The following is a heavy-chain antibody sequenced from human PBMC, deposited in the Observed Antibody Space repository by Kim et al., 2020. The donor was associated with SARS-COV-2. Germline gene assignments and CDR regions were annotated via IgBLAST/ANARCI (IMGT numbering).Heavy chain of an antibody. CDR2: IKSKADGGTT. D-gene: IGHD6-6*01. Sequence: GGSLRLSCAASGFIFSNAWMHWVRQAPGKGLEWVGRIKSKADGGTTDYAAPGKGRFTISRDDSKTTLYLQMNSLKSEDTAVYYCARDSPANRSSPFWYFDLWGRSTQVTVSS. J-gene: IGHJ2*01. V-gene: IGHV3-15*01. CDR1: GFIFSNAW. CDR3: ARDSPANRSSPFWYFDL.